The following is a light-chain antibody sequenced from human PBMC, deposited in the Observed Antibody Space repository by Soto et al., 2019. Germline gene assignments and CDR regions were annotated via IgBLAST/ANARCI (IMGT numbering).Light chain of an antibody. CDR3: SSYTSSSIV. Sequence: QSVLTQPASVSGSPGQSITISCTGTSSDVGGYNYVSWYQRHPGKAPKLMIYDVSNRPSGVSNRFSGSKSGNTASLTISGLQAEEEADYYCSSYTSSSIVFGTGTKLTVL. CDR1: SSDVGGYNY. V-gene: IGLV2-14*01. CDR2: DVS. J-gene: IGLJ1*01.